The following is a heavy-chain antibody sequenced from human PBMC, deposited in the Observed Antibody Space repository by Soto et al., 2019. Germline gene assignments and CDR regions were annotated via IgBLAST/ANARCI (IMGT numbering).Heavy chain of an antibody. CDR3: AEGNFWCGRGWYYYYGMDV. J-gene: IGHJ6*02. CDR2: IIPIFGTA. CDR1: GGSFSSYA. V-gene: IGHV1-69*13. D-gene: IGHD3-3*01. Sequence: SVKVSCKASGGSFSSYAISWVRQAPGQGLEWMGGIIPIFGTANYAQKFQGRVTITADESTSTAYMELSSLRSEDTAVYYCAEGNFWCGRGWYYYYGMDVCGQGTTVTV.